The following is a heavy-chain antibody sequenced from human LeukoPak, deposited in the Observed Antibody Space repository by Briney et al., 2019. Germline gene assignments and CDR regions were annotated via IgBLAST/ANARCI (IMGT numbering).Heavy chain of an antibody. Sequence: SETLSLTCTVSGGSISDYYWNWIRQPPGKGLEWIGYIYYSGSTTYNPSLKSRVTMSVDTAKNQFSLKLRSVTAADTAVYYCARGDFCSSSNCYLRPMDVWGKGTTVTVST. D-gene: IGHD2-2*01. CDR2: IYYSGST. CDR1: GGSISDYY. V-gene: IGHV4-59*01. CDR3: ARGDFCSSSNCYLRPMDV. J-gene: IGHJ6*04.